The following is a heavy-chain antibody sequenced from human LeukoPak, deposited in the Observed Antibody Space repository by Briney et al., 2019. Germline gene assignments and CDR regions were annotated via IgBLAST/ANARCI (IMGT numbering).Heavy chain of an antibody. Sequence: GGSLRLSCAASGFTFSRHWMYWVRQAPGKGLVWVSRINSDGSDTSYADSVKGRFTISRDNAKNTLDLQMNSLRVEDTAVYYCARGYNSGELDYWGQGTLVTVSS. V-gene: IGHV3-74*01. D-gene: IGHD5-18*01. CDR3: ARGYNSGELDY. J-gene: IGHJ4*02. CDR2: INSDGSDT. CDR1: GFTFSRHW.